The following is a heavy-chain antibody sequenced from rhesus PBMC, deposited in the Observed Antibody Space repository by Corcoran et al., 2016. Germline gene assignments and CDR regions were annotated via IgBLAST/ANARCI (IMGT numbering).Heavy chain of an antibody. CDR3: ARTVSYSSWAGTFDF. CDR2: FGGSSGTS. CDR1: GGSISGYY. J-gene: IGHJ3*01. D-gene: IGHD6-13*01. V-gene: IGHV4-165*02. Sequence: QVQLQESGPGLVKPSETLSLTCAVSGGSISGYYWYWIRQPPGKGPEWIGYFGGSSGTSYYIPSLKSRVSFSTDTSKNQFSLKLRSVTAADTAVYYCARTVSYSSWAGTFDFWGQGLRVTVSS.